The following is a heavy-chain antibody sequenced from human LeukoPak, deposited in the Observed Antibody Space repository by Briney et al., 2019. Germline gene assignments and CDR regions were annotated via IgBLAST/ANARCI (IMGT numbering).Heavy chain of an antibody. Sequence: GGSLRLSCAASGFTFSTYAMSWVRQAPGKGLEWVSVISGSGGSTYYADSVKGRFTISRDNSKNTLYLQMNSLRAEDTAVYYCARLAGWYSPGYYFDYWGQGTLVTVSS. CDR3: ARLAGWYSPGYYFDY. V-gene: IGHV3-23*01. D-gene: IGHD2-21*01. CDR2: ISGSGGST. J-gene: IGHJ4*02. CDR1: GFTFSTYA.